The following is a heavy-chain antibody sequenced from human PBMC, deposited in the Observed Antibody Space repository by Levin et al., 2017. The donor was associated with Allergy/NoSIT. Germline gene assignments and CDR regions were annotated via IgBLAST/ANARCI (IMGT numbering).Heavy chain of an antibody. Sequence: GGSLRLSCAASGFTFSDYYMTWIRQAPGKGLEWISYISGGSTYTNYADSVKGRFTISRDNAKNSLYLQINSLRVEDTAVYYCARDYPSQGSWIQLWSHRGSFFDYWGQGTLVTVSS. D-gene: IGHD5-18*01. CDR3: ARDYPSQGSWIQLWSHRGSFFDY. J-gene: IGHJ4*02. CDR2: ISGGSTYT. CDR1: GFTFSDYY. V-gene: IGHV3-11*05.